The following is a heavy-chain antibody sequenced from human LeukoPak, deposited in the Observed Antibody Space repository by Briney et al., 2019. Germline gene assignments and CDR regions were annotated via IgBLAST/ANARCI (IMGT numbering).Heavy chain of an antibody. CDR1: GYTFTSYA. Sequence: ASVKVSCTASGYTFTSYAIHWVRQAPGQRLEWMGWINAGNGKTKYSQNFQDRVTITKDTSASTAYMELNSLTSEDMAVYYCARDSGDLNWFDPWGQGTLVTISS. CDR2: INAGNGKT. D-gene: IGHD2-21*01. V-gene: IGHV1-3*01. CDR3: ARDSGDLNWFDP. J-gene: IGHJ5*02.